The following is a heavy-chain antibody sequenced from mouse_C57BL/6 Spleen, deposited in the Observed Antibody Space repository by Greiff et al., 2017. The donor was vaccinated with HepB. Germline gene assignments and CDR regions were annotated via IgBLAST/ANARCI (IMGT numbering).Heavy chain of an antibody. CDR3: ARRAYDYYFDY. CDR1: GYTFTSYW. J-gene: IGHJ2*01. Sequence: QVQLQQSGAELVKPGASVKLSCKASGYTFTSYWMHWVKQRPGQGLEWIGMIHPNSGSTNYNEKFKSKATLTVDKSSSTAYMQLSSLTSEDSAVYYCARRAYDYYFDYWGQGTTLTVSS. D-gene: IGHD2-4*01. CDR2: IHPNSGST. V-gene: IGHV1-64*01.